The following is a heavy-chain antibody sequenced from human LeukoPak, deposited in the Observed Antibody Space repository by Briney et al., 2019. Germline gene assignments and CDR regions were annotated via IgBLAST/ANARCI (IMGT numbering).Heavy chain of an antibody. CDR3: AKAAGSGYSLGAFDI. J-gene: IGHJ3*02. V-gene: IGHV3-74*01. CDR1: GFTFSSYW. Sequence: GGSLRLSCAASGFTFSSYWMHWVRQAPGKGLVWVSRINNDGSSTTYADSVKGRFTFSRDNAKNTLYLQMNSLRAEDTALYFCAKAAGSGYSLGAFDIWGQGTMVTVSS. D-gene: IGHD3-22*01. CDR2: INNDGSST.